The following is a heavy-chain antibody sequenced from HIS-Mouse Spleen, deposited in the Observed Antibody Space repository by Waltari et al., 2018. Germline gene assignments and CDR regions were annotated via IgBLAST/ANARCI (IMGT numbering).Heavy chain of an antibody. J-gene: IGHJ4*02. Sequence: EVQLVETGGGLIQPGGSLILSCAASGFTVSRTYMSWVRQAPGKGLEWVSGIYSGGRTYYADSVKGRFTISRDNSKNTLYLQMNSLRAEDTAVYYCARHYYYGSGSYYFDYWGQGTLVTVSS. CDR1: GFTVSRTY. CDR2: IYSGGRT. D-gene: IGHD3-10*01. CDR3: ARHYYYGSGSYYFDY. V-gene: IGHV3-53*02.